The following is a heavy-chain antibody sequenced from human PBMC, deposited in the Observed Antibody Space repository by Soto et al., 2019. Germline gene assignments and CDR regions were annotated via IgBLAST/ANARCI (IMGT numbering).Heavy chain of an antibody. Sequence: QEQLVESGGGVVQPGRSLRLSCAASGFDFSSYGMHWARQAPGKGLEWVAVIWYNGTNKYYAGSVKGRFTIAGDNSKNTLFLQINSLRVDDTAMYYCAKAGSAASCNPFNYWGQGTLVTVSS. CDR3: AKAGSAASCNPFNY. D-gene: IGHD6-25*01. CDR2: IWYNGTNK. V-gene: IGHV3-33*06. J-gene: IGHJ4*02. CDR1: GFDFSSYG.